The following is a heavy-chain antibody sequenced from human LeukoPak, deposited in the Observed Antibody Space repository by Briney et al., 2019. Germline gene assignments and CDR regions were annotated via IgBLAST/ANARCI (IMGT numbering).Heavy chain of an antibody. CDR1: GFTFSSYW. D-gene: IGHD3-22*01. V-gene: IGHV3-7*01. J-gene: IGHJ4*02. CDR3: ARAPELYYYDSSGYYLDY. CDR2: IKQDGSEK. Sequence: SGGSLRLSCAASGFTFSSYWMSWVRQAPGKGLEWVANIKQDGSEKYYVDSVKGRFTISRDNAKNSLYLQMNSLRAEDTAVYYCARAPELYYYDSSGYYLDYWGQGTLVTVSS.